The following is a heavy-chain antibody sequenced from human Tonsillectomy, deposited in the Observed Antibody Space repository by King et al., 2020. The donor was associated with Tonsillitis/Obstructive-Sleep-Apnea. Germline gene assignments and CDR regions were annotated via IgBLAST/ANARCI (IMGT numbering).Heavy chain of an antibody. Sequence: VQLVESGGGLVQPGGSLRLSCAASAFTFSNRAMSWVRQPPGKGLEWVSAIRGSGGNTYYADSVKGRFTISRDNFKNTLYLQMNSLRAEDTAVYYCAKVPGYCTNGVCSDYWGQGTLVAVSS. V-gene: IGHV3-23*04. J-gene: IGHJ4*02. D-gene: IGHD2-8*01. CDR3: AKVPGYCTNGVCSDY. CDR1: AFTFSNRA. CDR2: IRGSGGNT.